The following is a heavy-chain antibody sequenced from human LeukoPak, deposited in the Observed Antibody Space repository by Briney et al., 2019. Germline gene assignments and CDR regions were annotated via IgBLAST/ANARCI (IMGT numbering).Heavy chain of an antibody. CDR3: ARDYYDSSAPLVGFDP. V-gene: IGHV1-8*03. D-gene: IGHD3-22*01. J-gene: IGHJ5*02. CDR2: MNPNSGNT. CDR1: GYTFTNYD. Sequence: ASVKVSCKASGYTFTNYDINWVQQATGQGLEWMGWMNPNSGNTGYAQKFQGRVTFTRNTSISTAYMELSSLRSEDTAVYYCARDYYDSSAPLVGFDPWGQGTLVTVSS.